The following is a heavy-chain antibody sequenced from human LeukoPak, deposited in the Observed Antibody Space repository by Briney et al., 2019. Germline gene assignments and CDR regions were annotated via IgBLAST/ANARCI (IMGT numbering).Heavy chain of an antibody. CDR3: ASSRAANGGYFYL. Sequence: SETLSLTCTVSGGSISSYYWSWIRQPAGKGLEGMGRIYSSGSTNYNPSLKSRGTMSVDTSKNQFSLKLSSVTAADKAGYYCASSRAANGGYFYLWGRGTLVTVSS. V-gene: IGHV4-4*07. CDR2: IYSSGST. J-gene: IGHJ2*01. CDR1: GGSISSYY. D-gene: IGHD3-16*01.